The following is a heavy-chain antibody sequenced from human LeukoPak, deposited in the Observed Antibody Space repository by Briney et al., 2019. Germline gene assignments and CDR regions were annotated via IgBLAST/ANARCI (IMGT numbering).Heavy chain of an antibody. J-gene: IGHJ4*02. CDR3: VSNSSSWYSIDY. CDR2: IYYSGRT. CDR1: GVSISSISSNNYH. D-gene: IGHD6-13*01. Sequence: KTSETLSLTCIVSGVSISSISSNNYHWGWIRQPPGKGLEWIGSIYYSGRTHYNPSLKSRVTISVDMSRKKFSLRLSSVTAADTAVYYCVSNSSSWYSIDYWGQGTLVTVSS. V-gene: IGHV4-39*01.